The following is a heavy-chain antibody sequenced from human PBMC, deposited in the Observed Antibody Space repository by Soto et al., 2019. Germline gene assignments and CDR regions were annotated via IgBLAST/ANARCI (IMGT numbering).Heavy chain of an antibody. CDR1: GFTFSSYG. V-gene: IGHV3-33*01. CDR2: IWYDGSNK. Sequence: GGSLRLSCAASGFTFSSYGMHWVRQAPGKGLEWVAVIWYDGSNKYYADSVKGRFTISRDNSKNTLYLQMNSLRAEDTAVYYCARDGSGSGYILQYYFDYWGQGTLVTVSS. J-gene: IGHJ4*02. CDR3: ARDGSGSGYILQYYFDY. D-gene: IGHD3-3*01.